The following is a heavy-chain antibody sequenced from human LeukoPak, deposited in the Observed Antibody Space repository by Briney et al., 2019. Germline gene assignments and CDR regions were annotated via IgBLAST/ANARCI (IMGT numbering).Heavy chain of an antibody. J-gene: IGHJ6*03. CDR1: GYTFTSFG. Sequence: ASVKVSCKASGYTFTSFGIHWVRQAPGQGLEWMGWINPNSGGTNYAQKFQGRVTMTRDTSISTAYMELSRLRSDDTAVYYCARVRGYYYYYMDVWGKGTTVTVSS. CDR3: ARVRGYYYYYMDV. CDR2: INPNSGGT. D-gene: IGHD3-10*01. V-gene: IGHV1-2*02.